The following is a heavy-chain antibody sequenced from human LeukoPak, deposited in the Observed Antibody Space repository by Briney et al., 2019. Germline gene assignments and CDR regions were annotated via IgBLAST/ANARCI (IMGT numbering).Heavy chain of an antibody. Sequence: PSETQSLTCTVSGGSISSGSYYWSWIRQPAGKGLEWIGRIYTSGSTNYNPSLKSRGTISVDTSKNQFSLKLSSVTAADTAVYYCARGETSFAYFDYRGQGTLVTVSS. J-gene: IGHJ4*02. V-gene: IGHV4-61*02. CDR2: IYTSGST. CDR3: ARGETSFAYFDY. CDR1: GGSISSGSYY.